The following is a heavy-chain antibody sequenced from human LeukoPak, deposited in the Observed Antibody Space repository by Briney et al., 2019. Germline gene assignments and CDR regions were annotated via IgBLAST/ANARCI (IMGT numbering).Heavy chain of an antibody. V-gene: IGHV3-23*01. CDR3: PKAHSSGWYDYFDY. D-gene: IGHD6-19*01. Sequence: PGGSLRLSCAASGFTFSSHEMNWVRQAPGKGLEWVSPIRGSGDRTYYADSVRGRFTISRDNSKNTLYLQMNSLRAEDTAIYYCPKAHSSGWYDYFDYWGQGTLVTVSS. J-gene: IGHJ4*02. CDR2: IRGSGDRT. CDR1: GFTFSSHE.